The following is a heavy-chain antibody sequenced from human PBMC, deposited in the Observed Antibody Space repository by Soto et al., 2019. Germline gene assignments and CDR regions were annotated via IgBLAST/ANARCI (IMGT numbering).Heavy chain of an antibody. CDR1: GYTFTTYG. Sequence: QVQLVQSGAEVKKPGASVKVSCETSGYTFTTYGITWVRQAPGQGLEWMGWITTYNGNANYAQKLQGRVTMTIDTSTSTAYMELRSLRSDDTAVYYCARGCGGDCRLFDCWGQGTLVTVSS. V-gene: IGHV1-18*04. J-gene: IGHJ4*02. CDR2: ITTYNGNA. CDR3: ARGCGGDCRLFDC. D-gene: IGHD2-21*02.